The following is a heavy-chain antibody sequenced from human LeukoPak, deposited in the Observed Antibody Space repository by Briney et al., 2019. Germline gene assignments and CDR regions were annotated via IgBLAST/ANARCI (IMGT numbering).Heavy chain of an antibody. J-gene: IGHJ3*02. Sequence: SETLSLTCTVSGGSISSYYWSWIRQPPGKGLEWIGYIYYSGSTNYNPSLKSRVTISVDTSKNQFSLKLSSVTAADTAVYYCAKPYSSGGGAFDIWGQGAMVTVSS. CDR2: IYYSGST. CDR1: GGSISSYY. D-gene: IGHD6-19*01. CDR3: AKPYSSGGGAFDI. V-gene: IGHV4-59*08.